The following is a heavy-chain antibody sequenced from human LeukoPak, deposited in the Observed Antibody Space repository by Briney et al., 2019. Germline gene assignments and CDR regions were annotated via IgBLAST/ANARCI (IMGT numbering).Heavy chain of an antibody. V-gene: IGHV7-4-1*02. D-gene: IGHD6-13*01. CDR3: ARWVAAADP. Sequence: ASVKVSCKTSGYRFATYAITWVRQAPGQGLEWMGWINTNTGQPAHAQGFTGRFVFSLDTSVTTAYLQITSLKTEDTAVYYCARWVAAADPWGQGTLVTVSS. CDR1: GYRFATYA. CDR2: INTNTGQP. J-gene: IGHJ5*02.